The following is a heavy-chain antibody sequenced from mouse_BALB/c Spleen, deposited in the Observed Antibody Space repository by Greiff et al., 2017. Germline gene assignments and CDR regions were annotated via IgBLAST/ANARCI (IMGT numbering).Heavy chain of an antibody. J-gene: IGHJ4*01. CDR1: GFTFSSFG. V-gene: IGHV5-17*02. CDR2: ISSGSSTI. Sequence: EVHLVESGRGLVQPGGSRKLSCAASGFTFSSFGMHWVRQAPEKGLEWVAYISSGSSTIYYADTVKGRFTISRDNPKNTLFLQMTSLRSEDTAMYYCASMITTEYAMDYWGQGTSVTVSS. D-gene: IGHD2-4*01. CDR3: ASMITTEYAMDY.